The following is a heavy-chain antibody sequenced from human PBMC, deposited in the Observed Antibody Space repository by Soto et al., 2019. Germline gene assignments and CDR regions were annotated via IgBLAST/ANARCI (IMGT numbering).Heavy chain of an antibody. Sequence: EVKLVESGGGLVQPGRSLRLSCATSGFIFDDYAMHWVRQAPGKGLEWVSGISWNSGVINYADSVKGRFTTSRDNAKNPLYLQLSSLSSAATAPSFCAKDTSGAEVGIMDVWGKGTTVIVSS. J-gene: IGHJ6*03. CDR2: ISWNSGVI. D-gene: IGHD1-26*01. CDR1: GFIFDDYA. CDR3: AKDTSGAEVGIMDV. V-gene: IGHV3-9*01.